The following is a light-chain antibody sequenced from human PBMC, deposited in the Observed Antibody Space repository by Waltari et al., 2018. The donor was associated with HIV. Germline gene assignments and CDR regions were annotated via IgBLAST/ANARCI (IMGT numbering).Light chain of an antibody. Sequence: GPPGQWVTISCSGSSSNIGANSVAWYQHLPGTAPKLLIYNNDLRPSGVPDRFSGSKSGTSASLVISVLQSELETDYYCAAWDDSLNAYVFGSGTRVTVL. CDR3: AAWDDSLNAYV. CDR1: SSNIGANS. J-gene: IGLJ1*01. V-gene: IGLV1-44*01. CDR2: NND.